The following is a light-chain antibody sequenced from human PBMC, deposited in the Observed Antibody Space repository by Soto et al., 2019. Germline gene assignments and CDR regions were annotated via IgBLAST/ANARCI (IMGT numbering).Light chain of an antibody. J-gene: IGKJ3*01. CDR3: QQYDNLPFT. Sequence: DIQMTQSPSSLSASVGDRVTITCQASQDISNYLNWYQQKPGKAPKLLIYDASNLETGVPTRFSVCGSGTDFTFTICSLQPEDIAKYYCQQYDNLPFTFGPGTKVDIK. CDR2: DAS. V-gene: IGKV1-33*01. CDR1: QDISNY.